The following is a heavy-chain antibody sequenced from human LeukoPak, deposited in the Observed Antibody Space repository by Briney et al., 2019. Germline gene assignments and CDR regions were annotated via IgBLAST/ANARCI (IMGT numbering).Heavy chain of an antibody. CDR2: IDFDGSST. CDR3: ASLDRTGPVDY. CDR1: GFAFSSYW. V-gene: IGHV3-74*01. Sequence: PGGSLRLSCAASGFAFSSYWMHWVRQAPGKGLVWVSRIDFDGSSTTYADSVRGRFTISRDNAKNTLYLQMNSLRVEDTAVYYCASLDRTGPVDYRGQGILVTVSS. D-gene: IGHD2-8*02. J-gene: IGHJ4*02.